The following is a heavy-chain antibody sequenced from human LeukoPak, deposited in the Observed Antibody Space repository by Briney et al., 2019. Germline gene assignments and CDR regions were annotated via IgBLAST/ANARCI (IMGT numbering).Heavy chain of an antibody. J-gene: IGHJ4*02. V-gene: IGHV1-24*01. CDR2: FDPEDGET. CDR3: ATWQWLVRHKPVFDY. CDR1: GYTLTELS. Sequence: ASVKVSCKVSGYTLTELSMHWVRQAPGKGLEWMGGFDPEDGETIYAQKFQGRVTMTEDTSTDTAYMELSSLRSEDTAVYYCATWQWLVRHKPVFDYWGPGTLVTVSS. D-gene: IGHD6-19*01.